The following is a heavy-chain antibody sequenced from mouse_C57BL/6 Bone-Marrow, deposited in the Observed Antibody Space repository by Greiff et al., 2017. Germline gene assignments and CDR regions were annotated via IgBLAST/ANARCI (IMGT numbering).Heavy chain of an antibody. J-gene: IGHJ3*01. V-gene: IGHV6-3*01. CDR3: TVTTVVATNAY. Sequence: DVKLVESGGGLVQPGGSMKLSCVASGFTFSNYWMNWVRQSPEKGLEWVAQIRLKSDNYATHYAESVKGRFTISRDDYKSSVYLQMNNLRAEDTGIYYCTVTTVVATNAYWGQGTLVTVSA. CDR1: GFTFSNYW. D-gene: IGHD1-1*01. CDR2: IRLKSDNYAT.